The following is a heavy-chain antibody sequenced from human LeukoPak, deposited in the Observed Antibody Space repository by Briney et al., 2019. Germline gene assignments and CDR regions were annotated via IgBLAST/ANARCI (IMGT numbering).Heavy chain of an antibody. J-gene: IGHJ4*02. Sequence: GGSLRLSCAASGFTFDDYAMHWVRQAPGKGLEWVSGISWNSGSIGYADSVKGRFTISRDNAKNSLYLQMDSLRAEDTALCYCAKDGIAVAGGHFDYWGQGTLVTVSS. D-gene: IGHD6-19*01. V-gene: IGHV3-9*01. CDR1: GFTFDDYA. CDR2: ISWNSGSI. CDR3: AKDGIAVAGGHFDY.